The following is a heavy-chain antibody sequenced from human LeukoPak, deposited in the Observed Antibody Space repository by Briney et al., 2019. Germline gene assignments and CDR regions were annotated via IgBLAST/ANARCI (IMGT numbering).Heavy chain of an antibody. CDR3: ARTTLTAMVTLIDY. D-gene: IGHD5-18*01. CDR1: GFTFSSYS. J-gene: IGHJ4*02. CDR2: ISSSSSTI. V-gene: IGHV3-48*01. Sequence: GGSLRLSCAASGFTFSSYSMNWVRQAPGKGLEWVSYISSSSSTIYYADSVKGRFTISRDNAKNSLYLQMNSLRAEDTAVYYCARTTLTAMVTLIDYWGRGTLVTVSS.